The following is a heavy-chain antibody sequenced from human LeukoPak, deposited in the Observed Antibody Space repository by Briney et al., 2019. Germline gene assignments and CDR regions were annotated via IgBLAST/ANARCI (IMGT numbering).Heavy chain of an antibody. CDR1: GFSVSSNS. J-gene: IGHJ4*02. CDR2: IYSDGTT. Sequence: GGSLRLSCAASGFSVSSNSMNWVRQAPGKGLEWVSLIYSDGTTYYADSVKGRFTISRDNPKNTLYLQMNSLRAEDTALYYCAKGYTTGWYDFDYWGQGILVTVSS. D-gene: IGHD6-19*01. V-gene: IGHV3-66*01. CDR3: AKGYTTGWYDFDY.